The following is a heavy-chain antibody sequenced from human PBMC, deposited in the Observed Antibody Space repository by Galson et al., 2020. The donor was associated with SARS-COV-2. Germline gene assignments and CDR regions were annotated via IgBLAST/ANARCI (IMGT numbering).Heavy chain of an antibody. J-gene: IGHJ6*04. CDR2: INHSGST. Sequence: SETLSLTCTIHGGSFSGYHWTWIRQPPGKGLEWIGEINHSGSTNYTPSLKSRVTISVDTSKNQFSLKLNSMTAADTALYYCARGFGWGGLKMDVWGKGTTVTVSS. CDR1: GGSFSGYH. CDR3: ARGFGWGGLKMDV. V-gene: IGHV4-34*01. D-gene: IGHD3-16*01.